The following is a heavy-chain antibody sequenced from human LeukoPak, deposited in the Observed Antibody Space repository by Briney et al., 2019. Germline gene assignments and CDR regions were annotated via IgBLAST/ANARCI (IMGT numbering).Heavy chain of an antibody. CDR1: GFTFSSYS. CDR2: ISSSSSYI. CDR3: ARERIAAMGWFDP. J-gene: IGHJ5*02. Sequence: GGSLRLSCAASGFTFSSYSMNWVRQAPGKGLEWVSSISSSSSYIYYADSVKGRFTISRDNANNSLYLQMNSLRAEDTAVYYCARERIAAMGWFDPWGQGTLVTVSS. D-gene: IGHD6-25*01. V-gene: IGHV3-21*01.